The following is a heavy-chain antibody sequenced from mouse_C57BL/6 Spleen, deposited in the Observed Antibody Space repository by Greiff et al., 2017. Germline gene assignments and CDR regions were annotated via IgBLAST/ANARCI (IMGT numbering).Heavy chain of an antibody. V-gene: IGHV1-50*01. D-gene: IGHD3-2*02. CDR2: IDPSDSYT. CDR1: GYTFTSYW. CDR3: ARRRLFYAMDY. Sequence: QVQLKQPGAELVKPGASVKLSCKASGYTFTSYWMQWVKQRPGQGLEWIGEIDPSDSYTNYNQKFKGKATLTVDTSSSTAYMQLSSLTSEDSAVYYCARRRLFYAMDYWGQGTSVTVSS. J-gene: IGHJ4*01.